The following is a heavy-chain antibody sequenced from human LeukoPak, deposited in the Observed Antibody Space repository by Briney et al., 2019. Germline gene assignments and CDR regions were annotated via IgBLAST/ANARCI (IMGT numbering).Heavy chain of an antibody. CDR2: IYSCGST. V-gene: IGHV3-66*03. D-gene: IGHD6-13*01. J-gene: IGHJ3*02. Sequence: PGGSLRLSCAASGFTVSSNYMSWVRQAPGKGLEWVSVIYSCGSTYYADSVKGRFTISRDNPKNTLYLQMNSLRAEDTAVYYCARQFGRCGSSWYDSAFDIWGQGTMVTVSS. CDR1: GFTVSSNY. CDR3: ARQFGRCGSSWYDSAFDI.